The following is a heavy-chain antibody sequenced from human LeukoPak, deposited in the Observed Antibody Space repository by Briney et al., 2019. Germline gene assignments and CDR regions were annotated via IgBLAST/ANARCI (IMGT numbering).Heavy chain of an antibody. D-gene: IGHD2-2*01. CDR1: GGSFSSYY. Sequence: SETLSLTCAVYGGSFSSYYWGWIRQPPGKGLEWIGSIYYSGSTYYNPSLKSRVTISVDTSKNQFSLKLSSVTAAGTAVYYCARQLGYCSSTSCYADKVDYWGQGTLVTVSS. V-gene: IGHV4-39*01. J-gene: IGHJ4*02. CDR3: ARQLGYCSSTSCYADKVDY. CDR2: IYYSGST.